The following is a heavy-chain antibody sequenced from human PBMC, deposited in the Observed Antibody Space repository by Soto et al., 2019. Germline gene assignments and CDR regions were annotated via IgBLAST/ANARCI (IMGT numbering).Heavy chain of an antibody. CDR2: IYPSSGST. J-gene: IGHJ4*02. CDR3: ARVLTSTTGWFHFDY. D-gene: IGHD6-19*01. V-gene: IGHV1-46*01. Sequence: QVQLVQSGAEVTKPGASVKISCMASGYTFTDYYLHWVRQAPGQGLEWMGVIYPSSGSTTYSQKFQGRLTVTRDTSTTTVYMELSSLTSEDTALYSCARVLTSTTGWFHFDYWGQGTLVTVSS. CDR1: GYTFTDYY.